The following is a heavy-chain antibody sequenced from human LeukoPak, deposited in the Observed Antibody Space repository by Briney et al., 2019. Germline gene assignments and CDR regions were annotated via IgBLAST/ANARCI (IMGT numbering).Heavy chain of an antibody. D-gene: IGHD3-10*01. Sequence: GGSLRLSCAASGFTFTNYGMHWVRQAPGKGLEWVAFIRYDGGDKSYGDSVKGRFTISRGNSKNTVYLQMNSLRAEDAAAYYCAKGGGSPYYFDYWGQGTLVTVSS. CDR1: GFTFTNYG. V-gene: IGHV3-30*02. CDR2: IRYDGGDK. J-gene: IGHJ4*02. CDR3: AKGGGSPYYFDY.